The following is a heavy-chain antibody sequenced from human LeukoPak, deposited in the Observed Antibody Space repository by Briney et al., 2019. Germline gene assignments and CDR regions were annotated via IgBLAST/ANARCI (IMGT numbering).Heavy chain of an antibody. V-gene: IGHV5-51*01. CDR2: IYPGDSDT. CDR1: GYSLTSYW. Sequence: GESLKISCKGSGYSLTSYWIGWVRQMPGKGLEWMGIIYPGDSDTRYSPSFQGQVTISADKSISTAYLQWSSLKASDSAMYYCTRRSLCSGGSCYPDYWGQGTLVTVSS. J-gene: IGHJ4*02. D-gene: IGHD2-15*01. CDR3: TRRSLCSGGSCYPDY.